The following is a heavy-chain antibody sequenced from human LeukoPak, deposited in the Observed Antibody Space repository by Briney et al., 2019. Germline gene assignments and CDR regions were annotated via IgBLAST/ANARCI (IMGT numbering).Heavy chain of an antibody. CDR2: INPNSGGT. D-gene: IGHD3-22*01. J-gene: IGHJ4*02. Sequence: ASVKVSCKASGYTFTGYYMHWVRQAPGQGLEWMGWINPNSGGTNYAQKFQGRVTMTRDTSISTAYMELSRLRSDDTAVYYCARTSAYDSSGFYTYWGQGTLATVSS. CDR3: ARTSAYDSSGFYTY. CDR1: GYTFTGYY. V-gene: IGHV1-2*02.